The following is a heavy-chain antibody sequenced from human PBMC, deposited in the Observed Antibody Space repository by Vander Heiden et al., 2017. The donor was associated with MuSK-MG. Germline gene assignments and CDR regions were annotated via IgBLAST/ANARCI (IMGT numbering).Heavy chain of an antibody. D-gene: IGHD3-10*01. CDR2: IRSKAYGGTT. CDR3: TRVLTMVRVLGSYYYYYGMDV. CDR1: GFTSGDHP. J-gene: IGHJ6*02. Sequence: EAQLVQSGGGLVQPGRSLRLSCTATGFTSGDHPMSWLRQAPGKGLEWVGFIRSKAYGGTTEYAASVKGRFTISRDDSKSIAYLQMNSLKTEETAVYYCTRVLTMVRVLGSYYYYYGMDVWGQGTTVTVSS. V-gene: IGHV3-49*03.